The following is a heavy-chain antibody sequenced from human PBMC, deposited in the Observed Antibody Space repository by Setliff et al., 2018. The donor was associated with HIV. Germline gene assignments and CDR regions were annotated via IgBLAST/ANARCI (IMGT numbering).Heavy chain of an antibody. Sequence: SVKVSCKAPGGTFSTYAISWVRQAPGQGLEWMGRIIPIFGTANYAQKFQGRVTITADKSTSTAYMELSSLRSEDTAVYYCARSDISGTGYLDSWGQGTLVTVSS. V-gene: IGHV1-69*06. CDR1: GGTFSTYA. CDR2: IIPIFGTA. CDR3: ARSDISGTGYLDS. J-gene: IGHJ4*02. D-gene: IGHD1-20*01.